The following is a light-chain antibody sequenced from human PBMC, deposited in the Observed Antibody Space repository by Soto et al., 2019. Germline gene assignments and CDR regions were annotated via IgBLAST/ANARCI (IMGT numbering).Light chain of an antibody. J-gene: IGLJ1*01. CDR2: EVS. CDR3: SSYSSSSTLLV. Sequence: QSVLTQPASVSGSPGQSITISCTGTSSDVGAYKYVSWYQQHPGKAPKVMIYEVSNRPSGVSNLFSGSKSGNTASLTISGLQAEDEADYFCSSYSSSSTLLVFGTGTRSPS. V-gene: IGLV2-14*01. CDR1: SSDVGAYKY.